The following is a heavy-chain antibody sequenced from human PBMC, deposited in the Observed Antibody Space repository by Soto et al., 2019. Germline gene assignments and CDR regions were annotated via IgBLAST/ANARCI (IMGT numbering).Heavy chain of an antibody. CDR2: INAGNGNT. V-gene: IGHV1-3*01. D-gene: IGHD2-15*01. J-gene: IGHJ5*02. Sequence: ASVKVSCKASGYTFTSYAMHWGRQAPGQRLEGMGWINAGNGNTKYSQKLQGRVTMTTDTSTSTAYMELRSLRSDDTAVYYCARGFRVAATRWWFDPWGQGTPVTVSS. CDR1: GYTFTSYA. CDR3: ARGFRVAATRWWFDP.